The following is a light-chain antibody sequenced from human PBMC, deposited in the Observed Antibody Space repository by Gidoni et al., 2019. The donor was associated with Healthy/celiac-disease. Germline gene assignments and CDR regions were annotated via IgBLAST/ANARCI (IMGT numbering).Light chain of an antibody. Sequence: DIVMTQTPLSSPVTLGQPASISCRSSQSLVHSDGNTDLSWLQQRPGQPPRLLIYQISNRFSGVPDRFSGRGAGPDFTLKISRVEAEDVGVYYCMQATQFPSFGPGTKVEIK. V-gene: IGKV2-24*01. CDR3: MQATQFPS. CDR1: QSLVHSDGNTD. J-gene: IGKJ3*01. CDR2: QIS.